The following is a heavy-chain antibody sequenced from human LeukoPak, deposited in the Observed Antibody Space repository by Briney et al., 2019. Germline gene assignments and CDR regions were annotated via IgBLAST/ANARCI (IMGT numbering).Heavy chain of an antibody. V-gene: IGHV1-8*03. CDR2: MNPNSGNT. J-gene: IGHJ4*02. D-gene: IGHD3-10*01. CDR3: ARGPYYRSGSYYIDY. CDR1: GYTFTSYD. Sequence: GASVKVSCKASGYTFTSYDINWVRQATRQGLEWMGWMNPNSGNTGYAQKFQGIVTITRNTSISTAYMELSSLRSEDTAVYYCARGPYYRSGSYYIDYWGQGTLVTVSS.